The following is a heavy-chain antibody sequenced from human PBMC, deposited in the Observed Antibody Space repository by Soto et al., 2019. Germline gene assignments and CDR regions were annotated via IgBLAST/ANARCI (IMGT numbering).Heavy chain of an antibody. Sequence: QVQLVESGGGVVQPGRSLRLSCAASGFTFSSYGMHWVRQAPGKGLEWVAVISYDGSNKYYADSVKGRFTISRDNSKNTLYLQMNSLRAEDTAVYYCAKDAVYSGYDHYYYSYGMDVWGQGTTVTVSS. CDR2: ISYDGSNK. CDR3: AKDAVYSGYDHYYYSYGMDV. J-gene: IGHJ6*02. V-gene: IGHV3-30*18. D-gene: IGHD5-12*01. CDR1: GFTFSSYG.